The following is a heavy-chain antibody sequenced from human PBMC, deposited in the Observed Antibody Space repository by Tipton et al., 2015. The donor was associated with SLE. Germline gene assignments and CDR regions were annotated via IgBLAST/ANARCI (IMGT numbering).Heavy chain of an antibody. CDR2: VSTAIGRM. CDR3: ARGRWEWELLLDP. V-gene: IGHV3-48*01. Sequence: GSLRLSCTASGFTFSSYTMNWVRQAPGKGLEWIAHVSTAIGRMYYADSVEGRFTISRDNAKNSLYLQMNSLRAEDTAVYYCARGRWEWELLLDPWGQGTLVTVSS. J-gene: IGHJ5*02. CDR1: GFTFSSYT. D-gene: IGHD1-26*01.